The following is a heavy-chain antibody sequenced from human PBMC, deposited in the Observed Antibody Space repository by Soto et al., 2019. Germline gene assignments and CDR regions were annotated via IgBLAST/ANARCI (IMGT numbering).Heavy chain of an antibody. V-gene: IGHV4-39*01. D-gene: IGHD1-26*01. CDR2: IYYSGRT. CDR1: GGSISSSSYY. CDR3: ARQGATNY. Sequence: QLQLQESGPGLVKPSETLSLTCTVSGGSISSSSYYWGWIRQPPGKGLEWIGSIYYSGRTYYNPSPKSRVTISVDTSKNQFSLKLSSVTAADTAVYYCARQGATNYWGQGTLVTVSS. J-gene: IGHJ4*02.